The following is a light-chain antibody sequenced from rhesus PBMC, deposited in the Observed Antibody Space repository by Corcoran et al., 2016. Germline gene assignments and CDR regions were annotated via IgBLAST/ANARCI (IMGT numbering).Light chain of an antibody. CDR2: KAS. J-gene: IGKJ2*01. CDR1: ENVHNY. CDR3: QHYYSTPYS. V-gene: IGKV1-74*01. Sequence: DIQMTQSPSSLSVTVGDRVAITCWTNENVHNYLNWYQQKPGQDPKLLIYKASTLETGVPSSFIGSGSGAAYPFTISSLESEDFATYYCQHYYSTPYSFGQGTKVEIK.